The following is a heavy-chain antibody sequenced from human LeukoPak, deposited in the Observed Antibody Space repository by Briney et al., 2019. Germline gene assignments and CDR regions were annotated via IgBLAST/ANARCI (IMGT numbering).Heavy chain of an antibody. Sequence: ASVKVSCKASGYTFSSNGISWVRQAPGQGLEWMGWIGAYNGNTNYAQNFQGRVTMTTDTSTTTAYMELRSLRSDDTAVYYCARDEGRVSGSFNPWGQGTLVTVSS. J-gene: IGHJ5*02. CDR3: ARDEGRVSGSFNP. CDR1: GYTFSSNG. D-gene: IGHD3-10*01. V-gene: IGHV1-18*01. CDR2: IGAYNGNT.